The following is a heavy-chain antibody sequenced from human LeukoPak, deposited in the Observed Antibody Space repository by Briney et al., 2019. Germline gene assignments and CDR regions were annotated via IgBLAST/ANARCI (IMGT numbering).Heavy chain of an antibody. J-gene: IGHJ4*02. Sequence: GGSLRLSCGASGFTFRSSWMSWVRQAPGKGLEWVANIKQDGSKENYVDSLKGRFTISRDNAKNSLFLQMNSLKAEDTAVYYCARETPDSSGWDWGQGTLVTVSS. CDR1: GFTFRSSW. V-gene: IGHV3-7*01. CDR3: ARETPDSSGWD. D-gene: IGHD6-19*01. CDR2: IKQDGSKE.